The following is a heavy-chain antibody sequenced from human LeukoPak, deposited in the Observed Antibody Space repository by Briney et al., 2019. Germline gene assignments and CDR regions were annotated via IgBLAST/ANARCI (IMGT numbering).Heavy chain of an antibody. CDR2: INAVDANT. V-gene: IGHV3-23*01. D-gene: IGHD1-1*01. Sequence: PGGSLRLSCVPSGLLLSSYAMTWVRQAPGEGPEYVSTINAVDANTYYADSVRGRFTVSRDNSKNTLYLHMSSLRAEDTAVYYCAKQFQETNWGQGTLVTVSS. CDR1: GLLLSSYA. CDR3: AKQFQETN. J-gene: IGHJ4*02.